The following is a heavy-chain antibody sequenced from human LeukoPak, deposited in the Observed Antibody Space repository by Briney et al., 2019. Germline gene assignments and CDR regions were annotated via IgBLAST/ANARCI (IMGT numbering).Heavy chain of an antibody. J-gene: IGHJ4*02. V-gene: IGHV3-23*01. D-gene: IGHD5-12*01. CDR3: AKDQHGYDKPIDY. CDR2: ISGSGIST. CDR1: GFTFNIYA. Sequence: GGSLRPSCAASGFTFNIYAMNWVRQASGKGLEWVSTISGSGISTYYADSVKGRFTVSRDNSKNTLYLQMNSLRAEDTAVYFCAKDQHGYDKPIDYWGQGTLVTVSS.